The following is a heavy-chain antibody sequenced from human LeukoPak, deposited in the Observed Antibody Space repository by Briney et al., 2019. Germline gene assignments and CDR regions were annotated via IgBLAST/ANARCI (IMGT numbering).Heavy chain of an antibody. D-gene: IGHD6-19*01. CDR3: ARHGAEQWLRNWFEP. V-gene: IGHV4-39*01. CDR1: GGSISTSNYY. CDR2: FYYSVNT. J-gene: IGHJ5*02. Sequence: NPSETLSLTCTVSGGSISTSNYYWGWIRQPPGKGLEWIGSFYYSVNTYYNPSLKSRVTISVDTSKNQFSLKLSSVTAADTAVYYCARHGAEQWLRNWFEPWGQGTLVTVSS.